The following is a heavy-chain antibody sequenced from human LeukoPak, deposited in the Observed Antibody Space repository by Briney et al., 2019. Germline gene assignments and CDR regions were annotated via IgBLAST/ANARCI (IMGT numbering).Heavy chain of an antibody. V-gene: IGHV3-21*01. Sequence: GGSLRLSCAASGFTFSSYNMNWVRQAPGKGLEWVSSISSSSDYIYYADSVKGRFTISRDNAKNSLYLQMKSLRAEDTAVYYCAKGGGGRLIYYYYMDVWGKGTTVTVSS. CDR1: GFTFSSYN. D-gene: IGHD3-16*01. CDR3: AKGGGGRLIYYYYMDV. CDR2: ISSSSDYI. J-gene: IGHJ6*03.